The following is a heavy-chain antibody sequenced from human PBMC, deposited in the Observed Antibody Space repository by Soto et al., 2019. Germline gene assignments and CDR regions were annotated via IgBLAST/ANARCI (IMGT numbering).Heavy chain of an antibody. CDR1: AFSLSTSGVG. D-gene: IGHD3-22*01. Sequence: SGPTLVNPSHTLTLTRTFSAFSLSTSGVGEGWIRQPPGKALEWLELIYWDDDTRYSPSLKSRLTITKDTSKCQVVLTMTNMDPVDTATYCCARRLCYYDSCGNYSFFDSWGQGTLVTVSS. CDR2: IYWDDDT. J-gene: IGHJ4*02. V-gene: IGHV2-5*02. CDR3: ARRLCYYDSCGNYSFFDS.